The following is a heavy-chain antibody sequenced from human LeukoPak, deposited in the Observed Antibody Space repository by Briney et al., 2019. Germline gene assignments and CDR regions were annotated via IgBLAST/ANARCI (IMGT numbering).Heavy chain of an antibody. V-gene: IGHV3-53*01. D-gene: IGHD5-18*01. CDR2: IYSAGST. J-gene: IGHJ4*02. CDR1: GFSVSNNY. Sequence: GGSLRLSCASSGFSVSNNYMTWVRQAPGKGLEWVSVIYSAGSTYYADSVKGRFTISRDNSKNTLNLQMNSLRAEDTAVYYCARASRGYNYLYFDYWGQGALVTVSS. CDR3: ARASRGYNYLYFDY.